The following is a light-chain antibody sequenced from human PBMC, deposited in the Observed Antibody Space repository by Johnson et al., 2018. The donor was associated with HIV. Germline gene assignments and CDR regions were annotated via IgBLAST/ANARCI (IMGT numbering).Light chain of an antibody. CDR3: GTWDSSLSAYV. CDR2: DNN. V-gene: IGLV1-51*01. CDR1: SSNIGRNY. Sequence: HSVLTQPPSVSAAPGQKVTISCSGRSSNIGRNYVSWYQQLPGTAPKLLIFDNNKRPSGIPDRFSASKSGTSATLGITGLQTGDEADYYCGTWDSSLSAYVLGTGTKVTVL. J-gene: IGLJ1*01.